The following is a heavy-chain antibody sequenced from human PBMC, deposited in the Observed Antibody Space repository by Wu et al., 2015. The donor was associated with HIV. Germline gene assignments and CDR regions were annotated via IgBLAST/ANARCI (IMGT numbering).Heavy chain of an antibody. J-gene: IGHJ4*02. Sequence: QVQLVQSGAEVKKPGASVKVSCKASGYTFTSYDINWVRQATGQGLEWMGWMNPNSGNTGYAQKFQGRVTITRNTSISTAYMELSSLRSEDTAVYYCARDFTDYYDREVGFDYWGQGTLVTVSS. D-gene: IGHD3-22*01. CDR2: MNPNSGNT. V-gene: IGHV1-8*03. CDR1: GYTFTSYD. CDR3: ARDFTDYYDREVGFDY.